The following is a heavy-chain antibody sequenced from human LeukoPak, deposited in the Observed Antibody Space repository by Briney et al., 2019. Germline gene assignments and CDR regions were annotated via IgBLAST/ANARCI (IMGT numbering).Heavy chain of an antibody. CDR1: GFTFSSYG. D-gene: IGHD5-24*01. Sequence: GGSLRLSCAASGFTFSSYGMHWVRQAPGKGLEWVAVIWYDGSNKYYADSVKGRFTISRDNSKNTLYLQMNSLRAEDTAVYYCARVRDGYNWGCFDYWGQGTLVTVSS. CDR2: IWYDGSNK. V-gene: IGHV3-33*01. J-gene: IGHJ4*02. CDR3: ARVRDGYNWGCFDY.